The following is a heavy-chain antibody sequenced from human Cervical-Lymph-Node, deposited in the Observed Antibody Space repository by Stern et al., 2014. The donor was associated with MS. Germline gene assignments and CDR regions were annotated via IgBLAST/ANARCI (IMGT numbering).Heavy chain of an antibody. D-gene: IGHD5-24*01. CDR1: GGSICSGAYF. V-gene: IGHV4-30-2*01. CDR2: IYQSGST. Sequence: QVQLQESGPGLVKPSQTLSLTCAVSGGSICSGAYFWSWIRQPPGKGLEWIGYIYQSGSTYYKSSLESRVTISVDRSKNQFSLKLSSVTAADTAVYFCARGRESMDMATITVAFDIWGQGTMVSVSP. CDR3: ARGRESMDMATITVAFDI. J-gene: IGHJ3*02.